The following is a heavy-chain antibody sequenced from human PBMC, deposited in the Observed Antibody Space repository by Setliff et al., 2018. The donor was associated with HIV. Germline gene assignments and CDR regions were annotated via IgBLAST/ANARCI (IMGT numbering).Heavy chain of an antibody. CDR2: ISGSGGST. J-gene: IGHJ6*02. Sequence: GGSLRLSCAASGFTFSIYAMSWVRQAPGKGLEWVSLISGSGGSTYYADSVKGRFTISRDNSKNTLYLQMNSLRAEDTAVYYCAKDYRRVSPQHSGYESHYYYGMDVWGQGTTVTVSS. CDR1: GFTFSIYA. D-gene: IGHD5-12*01. CDR3: AKDYRRVSPQHSGYESHYYYGMDV. V-gene: IGHV3-23*01.